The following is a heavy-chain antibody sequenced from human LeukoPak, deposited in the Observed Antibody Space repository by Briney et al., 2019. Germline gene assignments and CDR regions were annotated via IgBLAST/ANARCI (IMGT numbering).Heavy chain of an antibody. CDR3: TRLGHKSYFDY. CDR2: IYPGDSDT. Sequence: GASLQISCKGSGSIFTSYWIGWGRQLPGKGLEWMGIIYPGDSDTRYSPPFQGQVTISADKSISTAYRQWSSLKASVTAMYYCTRLGHKSYFDYWGQGALGTVSS. CDR1: GSIFTSYW. J-gene: IGHJ4*02. V-gene: IGHV5-51*01.